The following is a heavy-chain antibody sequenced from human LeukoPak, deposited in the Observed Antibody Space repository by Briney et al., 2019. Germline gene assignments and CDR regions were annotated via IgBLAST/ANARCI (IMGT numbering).Heavy chain of an antibody. Sequence: GASVKVSCKASGGTFSSYAISWVRQAPGQGLEWMGGIIPIFGTANYAQKFQGRVTMTEDTSTSTAYMELRSLRSDDTAVYYCARDLVTTYWFDPWGQGTLVTVSS. J-gene: IGHJ5*02. CDR3: ARDLVTTYWFDP. CDR2: IIPIFGTA. D-gene: IGHD4-17*01. CDR1: GGTFSSYA. V-gene: IGHV1-69*06.